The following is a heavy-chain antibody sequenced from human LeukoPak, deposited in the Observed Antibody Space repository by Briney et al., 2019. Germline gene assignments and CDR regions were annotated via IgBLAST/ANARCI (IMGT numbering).Heavy chain of an antibody. CDR2: INHSGST. CDR3: ARGRVAARPGKYNWFDP. J-gene: IGHJ5*02. D-gene: IGHD6-6*01. CDR1: GGSFSGYY. V-gene: IGHV4-34*01. Sequence: KPSETLSLTCAVYGGSFSGYYWSWIRQPPGKGPEWIGEINHSGSTNYNPSLKSRVTISVDTSKNQFSLKLSSVTAADTAVYYCARGRVAARPGKYNWFDPWGQGTLVTVSS.